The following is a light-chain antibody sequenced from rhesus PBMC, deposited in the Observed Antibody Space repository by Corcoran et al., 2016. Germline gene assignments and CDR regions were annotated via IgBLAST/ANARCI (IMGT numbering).Light chain of an antibody. J-gene: IGKJ2*01. CDR2: KAS. CDR1: QRISSW. CDR3: QQYISSPYS. Sequence: DIQMTQSPSSLSASVGDTVTITCRASQRISSWLAWYQQKPGKAPKLLIYKASTLQSGDPSRISGSGSWTDFTLTISSLQSEDFATYYCQQYISSPYSFGRGTKVEIK. V-gene: IGKV1-22*01.